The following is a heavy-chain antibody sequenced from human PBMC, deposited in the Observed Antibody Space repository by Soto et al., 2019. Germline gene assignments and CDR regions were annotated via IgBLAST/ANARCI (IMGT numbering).Heavy chain of an antibody. J-gene: IGHJ6*02. CDR2: INAGNGNT. V-gene: IGHV1-3*01. D-gene: IGHD2-15*01. CDR3: ERDNVRYCSGGSCINPSDAYYYYYGMDV. Sequence: ASVTGSCTASGYTFTSYAMDWVRQAPGQRLEWMGWINAGNGNTKYSQKFQGRVTITRDTSASTAYMELSSLRSEDTAVYYCERDNVRYCSGGSCINPSDAYYYYYGMDVWGQGTTVTVSS. CDR1: GYTFTSYA.